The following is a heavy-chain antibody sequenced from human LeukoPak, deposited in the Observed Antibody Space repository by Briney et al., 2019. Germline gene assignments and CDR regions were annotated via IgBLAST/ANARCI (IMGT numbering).Heavy chain of an antibody. Sequence: ASVKVSCKASGYTFTGYYMHWVRQAPGQGLEWMGWINPNSGGTNYAQKFQGWVTMTRDTSISTAYMELSRLRSDDTAVYYCARDRGSGSNWFDPWGQGTLVTVSS. J-gene: IGHJ5*02. CDR3: ARDRGSGSNWFDP. V-gene: IGHV1-2*04. D-gene: IGHD3-10*01. CDR1: GYTFTGYY. CDR2: INPNSGGT.